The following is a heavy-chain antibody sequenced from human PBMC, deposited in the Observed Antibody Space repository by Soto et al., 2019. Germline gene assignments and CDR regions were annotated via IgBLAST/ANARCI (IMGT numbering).Heavy chain of an antibody. CDR2: ISTSSSSK. V-gene: IGHV3-48*01. CDR1: GFTFSTYN. J-gene: IGHJ2*01. Sequence: GGSLRLSCAASGFTFSTYNMNWFRQAPGKGPEWVSYISTSSSSKDYAESVKGRFTISRDNAKNSLDLQMNSLRTEDTAVYYCARSFGLWGRGTLVTVSS. CDR3: ARSFGL.